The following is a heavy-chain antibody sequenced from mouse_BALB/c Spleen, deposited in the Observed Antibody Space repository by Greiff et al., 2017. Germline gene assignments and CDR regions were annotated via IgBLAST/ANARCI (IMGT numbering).Heavy chain of an antibody. J-gene: IGHJ4*01. D-gene: IGHD1-1*02. CDR2: ISYSDST. CDR3: ARRYYDYYAMDY. CDR1: GYSITSDYA. Sequence: DVQLQESGPGLVKPSQSLSLTCTVTGYSITSDYAWNWIRQFPGNKLEWMGYISYSDSTSYNPSLKSRISITRDTSKNQFFLQLNSVTTEDTATYYCARRYYDYYAMDYWGQGTSGTVSS. V-gene: IGHV3-2*02.